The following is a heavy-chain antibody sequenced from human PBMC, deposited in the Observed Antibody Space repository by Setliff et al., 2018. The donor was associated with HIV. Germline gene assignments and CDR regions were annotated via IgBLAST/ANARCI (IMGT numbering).Heavy chain of an antibody. CDR3: ARVIRIGAGNYYFDY. V-gene: IGHV1-18*01. CDR2: IRVYNGNT. Sequence: ASVKVSCKASGYTFTNHGISWVRQAPGQGLEWMGWIRVYNGNTNYVQNLQGRVTMTTDTSTSTAYMELRSLRSDDTAVYYCARVIRIGAGNYYFDYWGQGTLVTVS. D-gene: IGHD6-13*01. CDR1: GYTFTNHG. J-gene: IGHJ4*02.